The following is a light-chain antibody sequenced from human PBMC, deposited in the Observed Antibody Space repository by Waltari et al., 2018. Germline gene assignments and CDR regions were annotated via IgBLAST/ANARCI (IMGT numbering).Light chain of an antibody. V-gene: IGKV3-20*01. Sequence: EIVLTQSPGTLSLSQGERVTLSCRAGQSVSRNYLAWYQQRPGQAPRLLIYGASRRATGIPDRFSGSGSGTDFTLTISRLELEDFGVYYCQHYDTSAPLTFGGGSKVEIK. J-gene: IGKJ4*01. CDR1: QSVSRNY. CDR2: GAS. CDR3: QHYDTSAPLT.